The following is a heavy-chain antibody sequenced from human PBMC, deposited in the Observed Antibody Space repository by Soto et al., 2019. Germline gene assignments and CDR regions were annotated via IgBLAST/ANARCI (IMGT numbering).Heavy chain of an antibody. CDR1: GGSISSYY. V-gene: IGHV4-59*01. Sequence: SETLSLTCTVSGGSISSYYWSWIRQPPGKGLEWIGYIYYSGSTNYNPSLKSRVTISVDTSKNQFSLKLSPVTAADTAVYYCASSGACGGDCYYDYWGQGTQVTVSS. CDR2: IYYSGST. J-gene: IGHJ4*02. D-gene: IGHD2-21*02. CDR3: ASSGACGGDCYYDY.